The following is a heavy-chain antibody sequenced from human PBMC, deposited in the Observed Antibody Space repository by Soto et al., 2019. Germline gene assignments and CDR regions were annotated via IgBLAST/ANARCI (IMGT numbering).Heavy chain of an antibody. D-gene: IGHD6-13*01. CDR3: ARRGQQQLAYNWFDP. CDR1: GYSFTSYW. CDR2: IYPGDSDT. V-gene: IGHV5-51*01. Sequence: GESLKISCKGSGYSFTSYWIGWVRQMPGKGLEWMGIIYPGDSDTRYSPSFQGQVTTSADKSISTAYLQWSSLKASDTAMYYCARRGQQQLAYNWFDPWGQGTLVTVSS. J-gene: IGHJ5*02.